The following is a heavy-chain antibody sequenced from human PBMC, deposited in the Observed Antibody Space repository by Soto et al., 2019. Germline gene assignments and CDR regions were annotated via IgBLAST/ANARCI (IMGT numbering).Heavy chain of an antibody. V-gene: IGHV3-23*01. D-gene: IGHD6-19*01. J-gene: IGHJ4*02. CDR2: ISGSGVST. CDR3: AKEYEYSSGWERIDY. Sequence: GGSLRLSCAASGFTFSSYAMSWVRQAPGKGLEWVSAISGSGVSTYYSDSVKGRFTISRDNSKNTLYLQMNSLRAEDTAVYYCAKEYEYSSGWERIDYWGQGTLVTVSS. CDR1: GFTFSSYA.